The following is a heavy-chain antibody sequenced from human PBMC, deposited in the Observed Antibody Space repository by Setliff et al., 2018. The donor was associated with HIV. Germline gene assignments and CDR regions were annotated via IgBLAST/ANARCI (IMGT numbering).Heavy chain of an antibody. D-gene: IGHD3-10*01. CDR3: AREVPSNTGSYYKKY. J-gene: IGHJ4*02. CDR2: INPNSGAT. Sequence: GASVKVSCKASGYIFTVYPLHWVRQAPGQGLEWMGWINPNSGATKYAQKFEGRVTMTRDTSDSTAHMELNRLRSDDTAVYYCAREVPSNTGSYYKKYWGQGTLVTVSS. CDR1: GYIFTVYP. V-gene: IGHV1-2*02.